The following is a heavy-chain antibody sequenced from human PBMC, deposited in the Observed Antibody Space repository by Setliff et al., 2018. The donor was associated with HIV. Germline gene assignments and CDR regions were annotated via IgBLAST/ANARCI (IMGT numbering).Heavy chain of an antibody. CDR3: NIYYYYYMDV. Sequence: ASETLSLTCAVCGGSFSGYYWSWIRQPPGKGLEWIGEINHSGSTNYNPSLKSRVTISVDTSKNQFSLKLSSVTAADTAVYYCNIYYYYYMDVWGKGTTVTVSS. CDR1: GGSFSGYY. J-gene: IGHJ6*03. V-gene: IGHV4-34*01. CDR2: INHSGST.